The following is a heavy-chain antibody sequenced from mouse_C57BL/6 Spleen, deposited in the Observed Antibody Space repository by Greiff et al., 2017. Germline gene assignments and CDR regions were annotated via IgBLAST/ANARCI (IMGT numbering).Heavy chain of an antibody. CDR1: GYAFSSYW. V-gene: IGHV1-80*01. J-gene: IGHJ3*01. D-gene: IGHD1-1*01. CDR3: ARGHYGSSPAWFAY. Sequence: QVQLKQSGAELVKPGASVKISCKASGYAFSSYWMNWVKQRPGKGLEWIGQIYPGDGDTNYNGKFKGKATLTADKSSSTAYMQLSSLTSEDAAVYFCARGHYGSSPAWFAYWGQGTLVTVSA. CDR2: IYPGDGDT.